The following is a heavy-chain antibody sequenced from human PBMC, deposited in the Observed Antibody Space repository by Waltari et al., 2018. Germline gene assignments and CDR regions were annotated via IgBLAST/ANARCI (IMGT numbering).Heavy chain of an antibody. Sequence: EVQLVETGGGLIQPGGSLRLSCAASGFTVSSNYMSWVRQAPGKGLEWVSVIYSGGSTYYADSGKGRFTISRDNSKNTLYLQMNSLRAEDTAVYYCARSAKYSPFDYWGQGTLVTVSS. CDR3: ARSAKYSPFDY. CDR1: GFTVSSNY. CDR2: IYSGGST. J-gene: IGHJ4*02. V-gene: IGHV3-53*02. D-gene: IGHD5-12*01.